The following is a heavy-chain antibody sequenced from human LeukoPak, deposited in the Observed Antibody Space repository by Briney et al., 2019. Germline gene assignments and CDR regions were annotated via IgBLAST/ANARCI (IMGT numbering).Heavy chain of an antibody. J-gene: IGHJ4*02. D-gene: IGHD6-19*01. CDR1: GFTVSSNY. CDR3: ARGSSSGFELDY. Sequence: GGSLRLSCAASGFTVSSNYMSWVRQPPGKGLEWVSVIYSTGSTYYAASVKGRFTISRDNSKNTLYLQMNSLRGEDTAVYYCARGSSSGFELDYWGQGTLVTVSS. V-gene: IGHV3-53*01. CDR2: IYSTGST.